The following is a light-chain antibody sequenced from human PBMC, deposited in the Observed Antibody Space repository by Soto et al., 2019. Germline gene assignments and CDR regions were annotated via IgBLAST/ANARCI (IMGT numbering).Light chain of an antibody. CDR3: HQYYSIPRT. CDR2: WAS. CDR1: QSVLHSPTNNNY. Sequence: DIVMTQSPDSLAVSLGERATINCKSSQSVLHSPTNNNYLAWYQKKPGQPPKLLIYWASTRESGVPDRFSGSGSGTAFTLTINSLQAEDAAVYYCHQYYSIPRTFGQGTKVEIK. J-gene: IGKJ1*01. V-gene: IGKV4-1*01.